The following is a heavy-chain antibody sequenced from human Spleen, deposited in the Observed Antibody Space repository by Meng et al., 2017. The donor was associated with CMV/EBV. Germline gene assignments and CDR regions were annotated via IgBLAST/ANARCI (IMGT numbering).Heavy chain of an antibody. V-gene: IGHV3-21*01. J-gene: IGHJ4*02. CDR1: GFTFSSYE. D-gene: IGHD6-6*01. CDR2: ISSSSSYI. Sequence: GESLKISCAASGFTFSSYEMNWVRQAPGKGLEWVSSISSSSSYIYYADSVKGRFTISRDNAKNSLYLQMNSLRAEDTAVYYCARGPYSSSTDYWGQGTLVTVSS. CDR3: ARGPYSSSTDY.